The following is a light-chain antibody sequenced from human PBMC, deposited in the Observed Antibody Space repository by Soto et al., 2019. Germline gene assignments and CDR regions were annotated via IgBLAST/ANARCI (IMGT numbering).Light chain of an antibody. CDR2: GAS. CDR1: QSISSN. V-gene: IGKV3-15*01. CDR3: QQYKHWPRT. Sequence: ETVMTQSPATLSVSPGERATLSCTASQSISSNLVWYQQKPGQAPRLLIYGASTRATGIPTRFSGSVSGTEFTLSISSMQSEDFAIYYCQQYKHWPRTFGQGTKVEIK. J-gene: IGKJ1*01.